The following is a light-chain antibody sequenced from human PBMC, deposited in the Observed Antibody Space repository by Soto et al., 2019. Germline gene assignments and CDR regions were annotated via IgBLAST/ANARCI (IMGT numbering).Light chain of an antibody. J-gene: IGLJ2*01. Sequence: QSVLTQPPSVSGAPGQRVTISCTGSSSNIGAGYDVHWYQQLPGTAPKLLIYGNSNRPSGVPDRFSGSKSVTSASLAITGLHAEDEADYYCQSYDSSLSEVVFGGGTQLTVL. CDR3: QSYDSSLSEVV. V-gene: IGLV1-40*01. CDR1: SSNIGAGYD. CDR2: GNS.